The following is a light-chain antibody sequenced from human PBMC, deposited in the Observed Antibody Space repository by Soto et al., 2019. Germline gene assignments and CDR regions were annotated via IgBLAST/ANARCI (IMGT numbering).Light chain of an antibody. Sequence: DIQMTQSPSTLSASVGDRVTITCRASQSISSWLAWYQQKPGKAPKLLIYDASSLESGVPSRFSGSGSGTDFTLTISSLQPEDFATYYCQQANSFPPTFGQGTRLEIK. CDR2: DAS. CDR1: QSISSW. CDR3: QQANSFPPT. V-gene: IGKV1-5*01. J-gene: IGKJ5*01.